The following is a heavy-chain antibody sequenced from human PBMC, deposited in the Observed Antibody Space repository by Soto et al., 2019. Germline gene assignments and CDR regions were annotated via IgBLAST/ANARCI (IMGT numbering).Heavy chain of an antibody. Sequence: PGGVVRPSCAALGFTFGKYWMHWFRQAPGKGLVWVSRINDYATTINYADSVKGRFTISRDNAKNTLYLQMNSLKVDDTAVYYCTRGGLEPFDFWGQGALVTVSS. CDR3: TRGGLEPFDF. CDR2: INDYATTI. D-gene: IGHD1-1*01. J-gene: IGHJ4*02. CDR1: GFTFGKYW. V-gene: IGHV3-74*01.